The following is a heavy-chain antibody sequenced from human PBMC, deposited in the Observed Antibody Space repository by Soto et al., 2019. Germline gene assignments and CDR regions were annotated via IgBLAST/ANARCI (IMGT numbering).Heavy chain of an antibody. D-gene: IGHD6-13*01. CDR3: AHVKLIIWSSTTFDY. CDR2: IYWDDDK. CDR1: GFSLSTSGVG. V-gene: IGHV2-5*02. Sequence: QITLKESGPTLVKPTQTLTLTCTFSGFSLSTSGVGVGWIRQPPGQALEWLALIYWDDDKRYSPSLKSRLTITKDTSKNQVVLTMTNMDPVDTATYYCAHVKLIIWSSTTFDYWGQGTLVTVSS. J-gene: IGHJ4*02.